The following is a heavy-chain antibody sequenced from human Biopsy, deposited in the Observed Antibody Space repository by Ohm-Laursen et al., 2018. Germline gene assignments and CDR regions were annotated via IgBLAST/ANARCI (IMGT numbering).Heavy chain of an antibody. Sequence: ASVKVSCKAPGGTFTKYGVNWVRQAPGQGLEWLGGNIPILGTGNYAQKFQDRVTVAADTSTSTAPMELRSLRSDDTAVYYCVTKLTGYFRHRGQGTLVIGPS. J-gene: IGHJ1*01. CDR3: VTKLTGYFRH. CDR1: GGTFTKYG. D-gene: IGHD3-9*01. CDR2: NIPILGTG. V-gene: IGHV1-69*06.